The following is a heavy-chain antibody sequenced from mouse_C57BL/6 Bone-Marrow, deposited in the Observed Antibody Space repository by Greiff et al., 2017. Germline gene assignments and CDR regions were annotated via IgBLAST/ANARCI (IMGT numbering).Heavy chain of an antibody. CDR1: GYTFTDYE. Sequence: QVQLQQSGAELVRPGASVTLSCKASGYTFTDYEMHWVKQTPVHGLEWIGAIEPETGGTAYNQKFKGKAILTADKSSSTAYMELRSLTSEDSAVYYCTRSHYGSSPRWYFDVWGTGTTVTVSS. V-gene: IGHV1-15*01. CDR3: TRSHYGSSPRWYFDV. CDR2: IEPETGGT. J-gene: IGHJ1*03. D-gene: IGHD1-1*01.